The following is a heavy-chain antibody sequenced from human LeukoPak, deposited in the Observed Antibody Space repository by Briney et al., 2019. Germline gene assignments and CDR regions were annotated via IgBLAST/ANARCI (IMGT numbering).Heavy chain of an antibody. J-gene: IGHJ4*02. CDR2: IYSGGST. CDR1: GFTVGSNY. D-gene: IGHD1-26*01. Sequence: GGSLTLSWPASGFTVGSNYVSWVRQAAGRGLEWVLVIYSGGSTYYADSVKGRFTISRDYASNSVFLQMDSLRAEDTSVYYCARDAGWGYYDLWGQGTPVTVSS. V-gene: IGHV3-53*01. CDR3: ARDAGWGYYDL.